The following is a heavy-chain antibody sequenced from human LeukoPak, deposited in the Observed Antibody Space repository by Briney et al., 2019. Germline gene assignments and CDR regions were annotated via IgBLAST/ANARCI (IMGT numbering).Heavy chain of an antibody. CDR1: GFTFSSYS. V-gene: IGHV3-21*01. D-gene: IGHD3-10*01. CDR3: AKDTKLYGSGSYYFDY. CDR2: ISSSSSYI. J-gene: IGHJ4*02. Sequence: GGSLRLSCAASGFTFSSYSMNWVRQAPGKGLEWVSSISSSSSYIYYADSVKGRFTISRDNAKNSLYLQMNSLRAEDTAVYYCAKDTKLYGSGSYYFDYWGQGTLVTVSS.